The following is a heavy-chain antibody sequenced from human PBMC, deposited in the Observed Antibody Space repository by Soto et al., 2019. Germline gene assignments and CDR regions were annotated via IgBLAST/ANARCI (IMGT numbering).Heavy chain of an antibody. CDR3: ARHFDVNTALDYYYFDL. D-gene: IGHD5-18*01. J-gene: IGHJ2*01. CDR1: GVSISPYY. CDR2: LYSSGRA. Sequence: QVQLQESGPGLVKTSETLSLTCTVSGVSISPYYWTWIRQPAGKGLEWIGHLYSSGRATYNPSLKSRVTMSVVSDPFSLTLKSVTAADTAVYYCARHFDVNTALDYYYFDLWGRGTLVTVSS. V-gene: IGHV4-4*07.